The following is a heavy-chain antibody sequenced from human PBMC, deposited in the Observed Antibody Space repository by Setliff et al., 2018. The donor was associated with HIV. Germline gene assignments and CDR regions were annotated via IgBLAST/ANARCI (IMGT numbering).Heavy chain of an antibody. D-gene: IGHD4-17*01. V-gene: IGHV4-38-2*01. CDR1: GHSIRSGYY. CDR3: AAFFVTPLMTQDF. J-gene: IGHJ4*02. Sequence: SETLSLTCSVSGHSIRSGYYWGWIRQPPGKGLEWIGTMYHSGSTYYNPSLKSRVTISRDPSTKQFSLKMTSMTAADTAVYYCAAFFVTPLMTQDFWGQGTLVTV. CDR2: MYHSGST.